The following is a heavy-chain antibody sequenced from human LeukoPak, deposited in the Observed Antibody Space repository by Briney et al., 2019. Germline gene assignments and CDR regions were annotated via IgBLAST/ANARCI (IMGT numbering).Heavy chain of an antibody. CDR1: GFTFSSYA. J-gene: IGHJ4*02. V-gene: IGHV3-30-3*01. D-gene: IGHD3-22*01. CDR3: ARDPGYYYDSSGQEGAGTYSDY. Sequence: GRSLRLSCAASGFTFSSYAMHWVRQAPGKGLEWVAVISYDGSNKYYADSVKGRFTISRDNSKNTLYLQMNSLRAEDTAVYYCARDPGYYYDSSGQEGAGTYSDYWGQGTLVTVSS. CDR2: ISYDGSNK.